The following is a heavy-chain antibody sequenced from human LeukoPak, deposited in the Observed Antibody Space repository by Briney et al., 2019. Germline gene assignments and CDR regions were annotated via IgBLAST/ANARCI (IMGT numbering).Heavy chain of an antibody. J-gene: IGHJ3*02. CDR3: ARAETGTWAFDM. CDR2: INHSGST. D-gene: IGHD1-1*01. V-gene: IGHV4-34*01. Sequence: SETLSLTCAVYGGSFSGYYWSWIRQPPGKGLEWIGEINHSGSTNYNPSLKSRVTISVDTSKNQFSLKLSSVTAADTAVYYCARAETGTWAFDMWGQGTMVSVSS. CDR1: GGSFSGYY.